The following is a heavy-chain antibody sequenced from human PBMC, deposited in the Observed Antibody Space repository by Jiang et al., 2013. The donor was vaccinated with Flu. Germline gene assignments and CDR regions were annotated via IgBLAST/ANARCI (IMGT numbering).Heavy chain of an antibody. CDR3: ARIPDTTGWFTGGYLDY. V-gene: IGHV1-69*04. J-gene: IGHJ4*02. CDR2: IIPILGIA. D-gene: IGHD6-19*01. CDR1: GGTFSSYA. Sequence: GAEVKKPGSSVKVSCKASGGTFSSYAISWVRQAPGQGLEWMGRIIPILGIANYAQKFQGRVTITADRSTSTVYMDLSSVRSEDTAMYYCARIPDTTGWFTGGYLDYWGQGTLLTVSS.